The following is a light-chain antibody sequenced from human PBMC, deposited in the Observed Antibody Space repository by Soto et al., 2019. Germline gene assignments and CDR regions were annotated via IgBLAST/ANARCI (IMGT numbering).Light chain of an antibody. CDR2: CDS. V-gene: IGLV3-21*02. J-gene: IGLJ1*01. Sequence: SYELTQPPSVSVAPGQTARITCGGNNIGSKSVHWDQQKPDQAPVLGVYCDSDLPSGIPERFSGSNSGNTATLTISRVEAGDEVDYYCQVWDSSSDPYVFRSGTKVTVL. CDR1: NIGSKS. CDR3: QVWDSSSDPYV.